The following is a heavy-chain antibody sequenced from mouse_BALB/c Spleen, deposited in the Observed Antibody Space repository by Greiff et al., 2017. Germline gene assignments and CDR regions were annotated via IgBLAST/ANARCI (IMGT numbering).Heavy chain of an antibody. V-gene: IGHV10-1*02. CDR1: GFTFNTYA. J-gene: IGHJ4*01. D-gene: IGHD2-2*01. CDR2: IRSKSNNYAT. CDR3: VSSGPCYYGYDNAMDY. Sequence: GGGLVQPKGSLKLSCAASGFTFNTYAMNWVRQAPGKGLEWVARIRSKSNNYATYYADSVKDRFTISRDDSQSMLYLQMNNLKTEDTAMYYCVSSGPCYYGYDNAMDYWGQGTSVTVSA.